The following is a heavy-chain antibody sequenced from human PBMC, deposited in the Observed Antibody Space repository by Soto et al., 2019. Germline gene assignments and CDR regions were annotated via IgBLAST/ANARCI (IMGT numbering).Heavy chain of an antibody. CDR1: GYTFTDYF. V-gene: IGHV1-2*02. CDR3: ARDRSGAKVGVSRRFDY. CDR2: NNPSSGGT. Sequence: QVQLVQSGADVKKPGASVKVSCKASGYTFTDYFMQWVRQAPGQGLEWMGWNNPSSGGTNYAQNCQGRVTMSRDTSINTVYMEATSLTSHDTAVYYCARDRSGAKVGVSRRFDYWGQGTLVTVSS. D-gene: IGHD1-26*01. J-gene: IGHJ4*01.